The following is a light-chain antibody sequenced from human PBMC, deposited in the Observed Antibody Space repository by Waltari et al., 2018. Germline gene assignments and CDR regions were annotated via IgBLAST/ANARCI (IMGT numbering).Light chain of an antibody. CDR3: QSYDTTLSVV. CDR2: GTN. V-gene: IGLV1-40*01. CDR1: PSNIGEGYD. Sequence: QSVLTQPPSVSAPPAQRVSISCPGSPSNIGEGYDFHWYQQGPGNAPHLIIYGTNPRPLGVPVRFFDSQYGTSASLAIIGLQAEDEGDYYCQSYDTTLSVVFGGGTKLTVL. J-gene: IGLJ2*01.